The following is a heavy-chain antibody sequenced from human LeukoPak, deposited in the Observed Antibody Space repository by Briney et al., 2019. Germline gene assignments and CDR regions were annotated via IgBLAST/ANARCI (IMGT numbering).Heavy chain of an antibody. CDR1: GYTFTSYY. V-gene: IGHV1-46*01. CDR3: ARPSTYYYDSSGYSHFDY. J-gene: IGHJ4*02. CDR2: VNPSGGNT. Sequence: GASVKVSCKASGYTFTSYYMHWVRQAPGQGLEWMGIVNPSGGNTSYAQKFQGRVTMTRDMSTSTVYMELSSLRSEDTAVYYCARPSTYYYDSSGYSHFDYWGQGTLVTVSS. D-gene: IGHD3-22*01.